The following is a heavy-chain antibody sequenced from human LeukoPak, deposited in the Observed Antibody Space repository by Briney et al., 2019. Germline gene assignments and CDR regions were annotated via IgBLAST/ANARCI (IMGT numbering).Heavy chain of an antibody. V-gene: IGHV4-59*01. J-gene: IGHJ4*02. Sequence: SETLSLTCTVSGGSISSDYWSWNRQSPGKGLEWIGYIHYSGSTSYNPSLTSRVTISVDTSKNQFSLKLSSVTAADTAVYYCARLYYHDSSGYPYFDYWGQGTLVTVSS. CDR2: IHYSGST. CDR1: GGSISSDY. CDR3: ARLYYHDSSGYPYFDY. D-gene: IGHD3-22*01.